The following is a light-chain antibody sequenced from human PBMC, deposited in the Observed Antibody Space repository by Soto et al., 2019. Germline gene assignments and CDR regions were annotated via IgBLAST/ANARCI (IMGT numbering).Light chain of an antibody. J-gene: IGLJ1*01. Sequence: QSVLTQPASVSGSPGQSITISCAGTSSDVGGYNYVSWYQQHPGKAPKLMIYEVSNRPSGVSNRFSGSKSGNTASLTITGLQAEDEADYYCKSYDSSLSGYVFGTGTKVTVL. CDR1: SSDVGGYNY. V-gene: IGLV2-14*01. CDR3: KSYDSSLSGYV. CDR2: EVS.